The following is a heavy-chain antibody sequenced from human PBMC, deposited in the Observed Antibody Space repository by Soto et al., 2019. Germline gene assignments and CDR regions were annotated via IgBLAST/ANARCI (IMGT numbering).Heavy chain of an antibody. CDR2: TRNKANSYTT. CDR1: GFTFSDHY. CDR3: ARVGVRVNYFDY. D-gene: IGHD3-10*01. Sequence: EVQLVESGGGLVQPGGSLRLSCAASGFTFSDHYMDWVRQAPGKGLEWVGRTRNKANSYTTEYAASVKGRFTISRDDSKNSLYLQMNSLKTEDTAVYYCARVGVRVNYFDYWGQVTLVTVSS. J-gene: IGHJ4*02. V-gene: IGHV3-72*01.